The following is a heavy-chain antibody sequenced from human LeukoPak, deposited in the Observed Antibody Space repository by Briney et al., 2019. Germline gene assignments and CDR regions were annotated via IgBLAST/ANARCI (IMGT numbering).Heavy chain of an antibody. D-gene: IGHD6-19*01. J-gene: IGHJ4*02. V-gene: IGHV3-30-3*01. CDR1: GFTFKNYA. CDR2: ISYDGSNK. CDR3: AREQWLGRENNLIDY. Sequence: PGGSLRLSCAASGFTFKNYAMSWVRQAPGKGLEWVAVISYDGSNKYYADSVKGRFTISRDNSKNTLYLQMNSLRAEDTAVYYCAREQWLGRENNLIDYWGQGTLVTVSS.